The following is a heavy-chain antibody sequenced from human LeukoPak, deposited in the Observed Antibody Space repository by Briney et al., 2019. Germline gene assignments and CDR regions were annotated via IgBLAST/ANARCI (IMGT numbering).Heavy chain of an antibody. Sequence: SETLSLTCTVSGGSISSGGYYWSWIRQHPGKGLEWIGYIYYSGSTYYNPSLKSRVTISVDTSKNQFSLKLSSVTAADTAVYYCARLRRESYYFDYWGQGTLVTASS. D-gene: IGHD3-10*01. V-gene: IGHV4-31*03. CDR3: ARLRRESYYFDY. J-gene: IGHJ4*02. CDR2: IYYSGST. CDR1: GGSISSGGYY.